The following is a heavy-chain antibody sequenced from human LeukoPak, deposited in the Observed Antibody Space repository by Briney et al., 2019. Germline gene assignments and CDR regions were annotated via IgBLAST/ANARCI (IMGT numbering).Heavy chain of an antibody. V-gene: IGHV4-34*01. CDR1: GGSFSGYY. D-gene: IGHD4-17*01. CDR3: ARGEDGDYYFQH. CDR2: INHSGSS. J-gene: IGHJ1*01. Sequence: SETLSLTCAVYGGSFSGYYWSWIRQPPGKGLEWIGEINHSGSSNYNPSLKSRVTISIDTSKNQFSLKLSSVTAADTAVYYCARGEDGDYYFQHWGQGTLATVSS.